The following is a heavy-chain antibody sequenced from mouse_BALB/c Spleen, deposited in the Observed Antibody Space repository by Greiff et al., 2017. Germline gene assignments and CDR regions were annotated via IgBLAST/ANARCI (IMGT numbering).Heavy chain of an antibody. D-gene: IGHD1-1*01. CDR2: ISSGSSTI. Sequence: DVMLVESGGGLVQPGGSRKLSCAASGFTFSSFGMHWVRQAPEKGLEWVAYISSGSSTIYYADTVKGRFTISRDHPKNTLFLQMNSLRLEDTAMYYCARSANYYGSPYYAMDYWGQGTSVTVSS. CDR3: ARSANYYGSPYYAMDY. J-gene: IGHJ4*01. CDR1: GFTFSSFG. V-gene: IGHV5-17*02.